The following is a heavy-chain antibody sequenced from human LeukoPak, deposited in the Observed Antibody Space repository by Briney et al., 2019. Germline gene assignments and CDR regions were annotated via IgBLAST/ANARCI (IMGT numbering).Heavy chain of an antibody. CDR2: ISYSGST. Sequence: TSETLSLTCTVSGGSISSYYWSWIRQPPGKGLEWIGYISYSGSTNYNPSLKSRVTISSDTSKNQFSLKLSSVTAADTAMYYCASSRYTGSYSTIDFWGQGTLVTVSS. CDR3: ASSRYTGSYSTIDF. D-gene: IGHD1-26*01. J-gene: IGHJ4*02. V-gene: IGHV4-59*01. CDR1: GGSISSYY.